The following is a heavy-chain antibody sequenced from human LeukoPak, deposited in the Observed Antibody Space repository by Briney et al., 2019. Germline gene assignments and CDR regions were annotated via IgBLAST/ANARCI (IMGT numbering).Heavy chain of an antibody. CDR1: GVPISTCY. D-gene: IGHD3-22*01. J-gene: IGHJ4*01. V-gene: IGHV4-59*01. CDR2: VYYNGDI. Sequence: SETLSLTCSVSGVPISTCYWSWLRQSPGKGLEWIAYVYYNGDIMYNPSLKSRVTISLDTSKNQVSLSVTPVTAADTAVYFCATTWYYDSRGYLFEDWGHGTLVTVSS. CDR3: ATTWYYDSRGYLFED.